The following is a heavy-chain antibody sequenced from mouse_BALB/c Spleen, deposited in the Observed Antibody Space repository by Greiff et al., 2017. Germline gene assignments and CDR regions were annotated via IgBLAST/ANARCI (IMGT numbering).Heavy chain of an antibody. CDR1: GYSITSDYA. V-gene: IGHV3-2*02. CDR3: AREAYDGYYSFAY. CDR2: ISYSGST. J-gene: IGHJ3*01. D-gene: IGHD2-3*01. Sequence: VQLKESGPGLVKPSQSLSLTCTVTGYSITSDYAWNWIRQFPGNKLEWMGYISYSGSTSYNPSLKSRISITRDTSKNQFFLQLNSVTTEDTATYYCAREAYDGYYSFAYWGQGTLVTVSA.